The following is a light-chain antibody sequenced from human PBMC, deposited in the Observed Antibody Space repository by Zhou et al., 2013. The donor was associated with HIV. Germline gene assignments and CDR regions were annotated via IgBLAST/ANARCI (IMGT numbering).Light chain of an antibody. V-gene: IGKV3-15*01. CDR3: LQHNTYPQT. J-gene: IGKJ1*01. CDR1: QNIYTN. Sequence: IVMTQSPGTLSASPRERATLSCRASQNIYTNLAWYQQKPGQAPRLLIYAASTRAPDIPARFSGSGSGTEFTLTISSLQSEDFAIYYCLQHNTYPQTFGQGTKVEIK. CDR2: AAS.